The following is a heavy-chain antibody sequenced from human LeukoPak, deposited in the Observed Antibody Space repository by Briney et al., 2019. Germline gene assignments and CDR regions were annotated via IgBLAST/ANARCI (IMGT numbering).Heavy chain of an antibody. J-gene: IGHJ4*02. V-gene: IGHV1-18*01. CDR2: ISAYNANT. CDR3: ARDDILGAAPDY. Sequence: ASVRVSCKAPGYTFTSYGVTWVRQAPGQGLEWMGWISAYNANTNYAQKLQGRVTMTTDTSTSTAYMELGSLRSDDTAVYYCARDDILGAAPDYWGQGTRVTVSS. CDR1: GYTFTSYG. D-gene: IGHD1-26*01.